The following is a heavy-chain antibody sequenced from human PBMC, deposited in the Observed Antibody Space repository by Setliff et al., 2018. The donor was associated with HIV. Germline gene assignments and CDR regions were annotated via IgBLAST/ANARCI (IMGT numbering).Heavy chain of an antibody. Sequence: ASVKVSCKASGYSFTNYALNWVRQAPGQGLEWMGWINTNTGNPMYAQGYTGRFVFSLDTSVSTAFLQISSLKAEDTAVYYCARLSPYGDYLLFQYWGQGTQVTVSS. J-gene: IGHJ4*02. CDR1: GYSFTNYA. CDR2: INTNTGNP. V-gene: IGHV7-4-1*02. CDR3: ARLSPYGDYLLFQY. D-gene: IGHD4-17*01.